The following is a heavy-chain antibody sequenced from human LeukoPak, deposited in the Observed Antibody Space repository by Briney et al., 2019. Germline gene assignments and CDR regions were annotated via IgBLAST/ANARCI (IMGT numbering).Heavy chain of an antibody. Sequence: PSQTLSLTCTVSGDSMGSGSYYWSWLRQPAGKGLEWIGQIYTDGSTNYNPSLTSRVTISIDTSNNQFSLKLRSVTAADTAVYYCVRHPLTTTISEGEPLRNWLDPWGQGIRVTVPS. CDR1: GDSMGSGSYY. D-gene: IGHD3-3*01. CDR3: VRHPLTTTISEGEPLRNWLDP. CDR2: IYTDGST. J-gene: IGHJ5*02. V-gene: IGHV4-61*09.